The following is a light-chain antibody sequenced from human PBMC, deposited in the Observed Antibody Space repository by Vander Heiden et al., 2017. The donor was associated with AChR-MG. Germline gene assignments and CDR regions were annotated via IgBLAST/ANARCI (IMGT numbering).Light chain of an antibody. Sequence: QSVLTQPPSASGTPGQTVTISCSGSSSNIGSNTVNWYQQLPGTAPKLLIYSNNQRPSGVPDRFSGSKSGTSASLAISGLQSEDEADYYCAAWDDSLHVVFGGGTKLTVL. CDR2: SNN. CDR3: AAWDDSLHVV. V-gene: IGLV1-44*01. CDR1: SSNIGSNT. J-gene: IGLJ2*01.